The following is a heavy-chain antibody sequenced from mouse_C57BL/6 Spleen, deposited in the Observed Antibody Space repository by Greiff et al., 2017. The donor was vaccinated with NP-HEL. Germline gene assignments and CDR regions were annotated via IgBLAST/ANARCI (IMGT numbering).Heavy chain of an antibody. D-gene: IGHD1-1*01. CDR1: GYAFSSSW. J-gene: IGHJ4*01. V-gene: IGHV1-82*01. Sequence: VQLQQSGPELVKPGASVKISCKASGYAFSSSWMNWVKQRPGKGLEWIGRIYPGDGDTNYNGTFKGKATLTADTSSSTAYMQLSSLTSEDTAVYFCARGPYYYGSPYYAMDYWGQGTSVTVSS. CDR3: ARGPYYYGSPYYAMDY. CDR2: IYPGDGDT.